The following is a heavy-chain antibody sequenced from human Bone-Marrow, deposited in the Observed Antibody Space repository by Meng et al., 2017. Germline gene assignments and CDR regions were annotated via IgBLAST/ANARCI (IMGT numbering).Heavy chain of an antibody. CDR2: ISYSGST. V-gene: IGHV4-59*01. CDR3: ARAIATRPDVFDY. D-gene: IGHD6-6*01. J-gene: IGHJ4*02. Sequence: HVRLQESGPGWVTPFETLSPPFTVSGGSLNSFVCSGTRQTPRKAPEWIVYISYSGSTNYHPSLKSRVTISVDTSKNQFSLKLSSVTAADTAVYYCARAIATRPDVFDYWGQGTLVTVSS. CDR1: GGSLNSFV.